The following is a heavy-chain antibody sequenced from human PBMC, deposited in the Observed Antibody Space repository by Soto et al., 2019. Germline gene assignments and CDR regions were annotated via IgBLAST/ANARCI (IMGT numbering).Heavy chain of an antibody. CDR1: GGSISSYY. J-gene: IGHJ3*02. V-gene: IGHV4-59*01. CDR3: ARSPLNCGGDCYAFDI. CDR2: IYYSGST. D-gene: IGHD2-21*02. Sequence: SETLSLTCTVSGGSISSYYWSWIRQPPGKGLEWIGYIYYSGSTNYNPSLKSRVTISVDTSKNQFSLKLSSVTAADTAVYYCARSPLNCGGDCYAFDIWGQGTMVTVSS.